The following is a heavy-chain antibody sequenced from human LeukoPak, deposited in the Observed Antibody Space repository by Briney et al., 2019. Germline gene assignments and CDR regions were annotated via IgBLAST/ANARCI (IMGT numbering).Heavy chain of an antibody. V-gene: IGHV3-48*01. CDR3: ARDRSHGSGYYNYCYYYMDV. Sequence: GGSLRLSCAASGFTFSSYSMNWVRQAPGKGLEWVSYISSSSSTIYYADSVKGRFTISRDDAKNSLYLQMNSLRAEDTAVYYCARDRSHGSGYYNYCYYYMDVWGKGTTVTVSS. J-gene: IGHJ6*03. CDR1: GFTFSSYS. D-gene: IGHD3-3*01. CDR2: ISSSSSTI.